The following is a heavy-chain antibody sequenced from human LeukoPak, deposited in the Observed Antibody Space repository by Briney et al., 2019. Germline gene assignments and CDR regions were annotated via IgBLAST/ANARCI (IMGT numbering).Heavy chain of an antibody. CDR2: INSDGSST. CDR1: GFTFSASW. V-gene: IGHV3-74*01. D-gene: IGHD6-13*01. J-gene: IGHJ4*02. Sequence: GGSLRLSCAGSGFTFSASWMHWGRQAPGKGLGWVSRINSDGSSTSYADYVKGRFTISRDNAKNTLYLQMNSLRAEDTAVYYCARAGSSTSYYFDSWGQGTLVTVSS. CDR3: ARAGSSTSYYFDS.